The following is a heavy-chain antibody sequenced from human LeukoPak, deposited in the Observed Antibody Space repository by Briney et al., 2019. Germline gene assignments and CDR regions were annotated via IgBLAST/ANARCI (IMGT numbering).Heavy chain of an antibody. D-gene: IGHD3-9*01. CDR2: ISAYNGNT. J-gene: IGHJ6*04. Sequence: GSVKVSCKASGYTFTTYYMHWVRQAPGQGLEWMGWISAYNGNTNYAQKLQGRVTMTTDTSTSTAYMELRSLRSDDTAVYYCARDKNRDILTGYPFVWGKGTTVTVSS. V-gene: IGHV1-18*04. CDR3: ARDKNRDILTGYPFV. CDR1: GYTFTTYY.